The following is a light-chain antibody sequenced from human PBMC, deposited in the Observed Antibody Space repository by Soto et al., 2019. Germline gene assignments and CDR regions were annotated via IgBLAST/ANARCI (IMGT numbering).Light chain of an antibody. CDR2: AS. J-gene: IGKJ2*01. Sequence: ILMTQAQATLSVSPGERATLSCRDSQDISDNLAWYQQKPGQAPRLVIYASTSATGIPARFSSSGSGTEFTLTSSSLQSEDFAVYYCQQYYNWPLTFGQGTEMEIK. CDR1: QDISDN. V-gene: IGKV3-15*01. CDR3: QQYYNWPLT.